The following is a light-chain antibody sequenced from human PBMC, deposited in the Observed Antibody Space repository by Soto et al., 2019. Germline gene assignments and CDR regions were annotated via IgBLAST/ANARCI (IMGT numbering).Light chain of an antibody. CDR2: DAP. Sequence: DIQITQSPSTLSATAGDRVTITCRASQSISSWLAWYQHKPGKAPKLLIYDAPNLDSGVPSRFSGSGSGTEFSLTISNLQPDDCATYYCQQYSSYWTFGQGTKVDIK. J-gene: IGKJ1*01. V-gene: IGKV1-5*01. CDR3: QQYSSYWT. CDR1: QSISSW.